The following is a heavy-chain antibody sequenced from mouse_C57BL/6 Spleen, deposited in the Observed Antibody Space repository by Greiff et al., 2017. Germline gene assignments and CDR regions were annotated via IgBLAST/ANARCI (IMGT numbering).Heavy chain of an antibody. D-gene: IGHD3-2*02. CDR1: GYSITSGYY. CDR3: ADSSGYYYAMDY. V-gene: IGHV3-6*01. Sequence: EVQLQESGPGLVKPSQSLSLTCSVTGYSITSGYYWNWIRQFPGNKLEWMGYISYDGSNNYNPSLKNRISITRDTSKNQFFLKLNSVTTEDTATYYCADSSGYYYAMDYWGQGTSVTVSS. J-gene: IGHJ4*01. CDR2: ISYDGSN.